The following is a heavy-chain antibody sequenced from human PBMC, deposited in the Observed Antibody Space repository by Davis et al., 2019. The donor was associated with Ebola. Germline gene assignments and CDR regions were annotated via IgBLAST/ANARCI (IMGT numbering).Heavy chain of an antibody. CDR2: INAGNGNT. D-gene: IGHD6-6*01. CDR1: GYTFTSYG. V-gene: IGHV1-3*01. J-gene: IGHJ6*02. CDR3: AILGSSSDYYGMDV. Sequence: ASVKVSCKASGYTFTSYGISWVRQAPGQRLEWMGWINAGNGNTKYSQKFQGRVTITRDTSASTAYMELSSLRSEDTAVYYCAILGSSSDYYGMDVWGQGTTVTVSS.